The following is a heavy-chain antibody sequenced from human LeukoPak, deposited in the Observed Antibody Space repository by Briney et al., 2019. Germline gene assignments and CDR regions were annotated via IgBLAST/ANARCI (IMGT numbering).Heavy chain of an antibody. CDR2: IIPIFGTA. Sequence: SVKVSCKASGGTFSSYAISWVRQAPGQGLEWMGGIIPIFGTANYAQKFQGRVTITADESTSTAYMELSSLSSEDTAVYYCARDVPYYGSGLDWFDPWGQGTLVTVSS. D-gene: IGHD3-10*01. CDR3: ARDVPYYGSGLDWFDP. CDR1: GGTFSSYA. J-gene: IGHJ5*02. V-gene: IGHV1-69*01.